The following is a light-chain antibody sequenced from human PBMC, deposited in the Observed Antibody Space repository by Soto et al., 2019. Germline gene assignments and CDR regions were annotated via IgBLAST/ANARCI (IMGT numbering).Light chain of an antibody. V-gene: IGLV2-14*01. CDR1: SSDVGGYNY. J-gene: IGLJ1*01. CDR3: SSYTSSSTV. Sequence: QSVLTQPASVSGSPGQSTTISCTGTSSDVGGYNYVSWYQQHPGKAPKLMIYDVSNRPSGVSNRFSGSKSGNTASLTISGLQAEDEADYYCSSYTSSSTVFGNGTKVTVL. CDR2: DVS.